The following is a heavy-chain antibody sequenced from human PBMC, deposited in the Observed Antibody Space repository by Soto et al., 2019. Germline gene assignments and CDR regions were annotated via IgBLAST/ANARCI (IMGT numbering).Heavy chain of an antibody. Sequence: SETLSLTCSVSGYPVSSSDYYWAWIRQPPGKGLEWIGSMLYSGLTYYNPSLKSRVTLSVDTSKNQFSVRLNSVTASDTAVYYCAPLSVSLSGPYGIHVWGQGTTVTVSS. D-gene: IGHD2-15*01. CDR1: GYPVSSSDYY. J-gene: IGHJ6*02. V-gene: IGHV4-39*01. CDR3: APLSVSLSGPYGIHV. CDR2: MLYSGLT.